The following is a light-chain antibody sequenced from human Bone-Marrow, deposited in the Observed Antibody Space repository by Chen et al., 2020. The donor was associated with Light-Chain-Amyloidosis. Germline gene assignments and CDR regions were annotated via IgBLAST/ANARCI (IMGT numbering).Light chain of an antibody. Sequence: SYDLPPPPSLSLSPGQTARNPPSGDDLPTKYAYWYQQKPGQAPVLVIHRDTERPSGISERFSGSSSGTTATLTISGVQAEDEADYHCQSADSSGTYEVIFGGGTKLTVL. CDR1: DLPTKY. CDR3: QSADSSGTYEVI. V-gene: IGLV3-25*03. CDR2: RDT. J-gene: IGLJ2*01.